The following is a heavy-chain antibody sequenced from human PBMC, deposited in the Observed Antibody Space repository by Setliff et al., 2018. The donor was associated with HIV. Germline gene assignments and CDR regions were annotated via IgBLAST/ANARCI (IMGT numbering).Heavy chain of an antibody. CDR3: ARNYYDVWSLSFGGWFDP. D-gene: IGHD3-3*01. CDR1: GYTSTSYA. CDR2: INTNTGNP. J-gene: IGHJ5*02. Sequence: ASVKVSCKSSGYTSTSYAMNWVRQAPGQGLEWMGWINTNTGNPTNAQGFTGRFVFSLDTSVSTAYLQISSLKAEDTAVYYCARNYYDVWSLSFGGWFDPWGQGTLVTVSS. V-gene: IGHV7-4-1*02.